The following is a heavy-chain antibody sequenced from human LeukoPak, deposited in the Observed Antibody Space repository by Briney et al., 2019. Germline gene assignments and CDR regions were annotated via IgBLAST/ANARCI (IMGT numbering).Heavy chain of an antibody. CDR3: AKGAAVAGRGRNNWFDP. J-gene: IGHJ5*02. V-gene: IGHV3-30*18. D-gene: IGHD6-19*01. CDR2: ISYDGSNK. CDR1: GFTFSSYG. Sequence: PGGSLRLSCAASGFTFSSYGMHWVRQAPGKGLEWVAVISYDGSNKYYADSVKGRFTISRDNSKNTLYLQMNSLRAEDTAVNYCAKGAAVAGRGRNNWFDPWGQGTLVTVSS.